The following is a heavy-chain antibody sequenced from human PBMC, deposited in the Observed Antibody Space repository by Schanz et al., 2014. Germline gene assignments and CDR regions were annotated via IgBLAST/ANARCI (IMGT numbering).Heavy chain of an antibody. J-gene: IGHJ6*03. CDR1: AFIFRSYS. CDR2: LSGSGAGT. Sequence: EVQLVESGGGLVQPGGSLRLSCAASAFIFRSYSMHWVRQAPGKGLEWVSTLSGSGAGTFYADSVKGRFTISRDNSENTLYLQMNSLRTDDTAMYYCARPSDSSWYMDVWGKGTTVTVSS. CDR3: ARPSDSSWYMDV. D-gene: IGHD2-21*02. V-gene: IGHV3-23*04.